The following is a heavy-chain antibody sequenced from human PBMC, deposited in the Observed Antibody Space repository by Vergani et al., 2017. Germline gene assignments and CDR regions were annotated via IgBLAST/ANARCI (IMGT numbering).Heavy chain of an antibody. Sequence: EVHLLDSGGGQVEAGGSLRLSCVASGFTFSNSAMSWVRQTSGKGLEWVSAISGHGDRTYYADSVKGRFTISRDNSKNTVYLQMNSLKAEDSATYYCAREERSNTSPFVGDWGQGTLVTV. CDR1: GFTFSNSA. CDR2: ISGHGDRT. J-gene: IGHJ4*02. CDR3: AREERSNTSPFVGD. V-gene: IGHV3-23*01. D-gene: IGHD2/OR15-2a*01.